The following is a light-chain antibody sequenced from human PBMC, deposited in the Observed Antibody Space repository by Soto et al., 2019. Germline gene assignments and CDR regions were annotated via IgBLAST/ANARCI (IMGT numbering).Light chain of an antibody. CDR2: WAS. CDR1: QSLLYSSNYKSY. CDR3: QQYYSSPPT. V-gene: IGKV4-1*01. Sequence: DIVLTQSPDSLAVSLGERATINCKSSQSLLYSSNYKSYLAWYQQKPGQPPKLLIYWASTRESGVPDRFSGSGSGTDFTLTISSLQAEDVAIYYCQQYYSSPPTFGQGTKLEIK. J-gene: IGKJ2*01.